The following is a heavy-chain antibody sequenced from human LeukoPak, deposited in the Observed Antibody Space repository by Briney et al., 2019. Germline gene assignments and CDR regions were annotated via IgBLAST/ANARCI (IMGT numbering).Heavy chain of an antibody. CDR1: GYTFTGYY. J-gene: IGHJ5*02. V-gene: IGHV1-2*02. CDR2: INPKSGGT. Sequence: GASVKVSCEASGYTFTGYYMHWVRQAPGQGLEWMGWINPKSGGTNYAQKFQGRVTMTRDTSISTAYMELSRLRSDDTAVFYCARSPYSTRTNWFDPWGQGTLVTVSS. D-gene: IGHD6-13*01. CDR3: ARSPYSTRTNWFDP.